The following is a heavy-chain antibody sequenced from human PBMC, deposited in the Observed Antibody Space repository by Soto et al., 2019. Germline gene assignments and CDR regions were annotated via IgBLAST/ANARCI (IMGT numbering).Heavy chain of an antibody. V-gene: IGHV1-8*01. J-gene: IGHJ6*03. CDR2: MNPNSGNT. CDR3: AAGIAAAGSKSDYYYYMDV. CDR1: GYTFTSYD. D-gene: IGHD6-13*01. Sequence: ASVKGSCKASGYTFTSYDINWVRQATGQGLEWMGWMNPNSGNTGYAQKFQGRVTMTRNTSISTAYMELSSLISEDTAVYYCAAGIAAAGSKSDYYYYMDVWGKGTTVTVSS.